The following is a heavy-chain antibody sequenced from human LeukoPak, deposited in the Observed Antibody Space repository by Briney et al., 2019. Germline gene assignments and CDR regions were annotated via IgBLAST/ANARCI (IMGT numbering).Heavy chain of an antibody. D-gene: IGHD6-19*01. CDR3: ARITGYSSGWYGRANWFDP. J-gene: IGHJ5*02. Sequence: SETLSLTCAVYGGSFSGYYWSWIRQPPGEGLEWIGEINHSGSTNYNPSLKSRVTISVDTSKNQFSLKLSSVTAADTAVYYCARITGYSSGWYGRANWFDPWGQGTLVTVSS. CDR1: GGSFSGYY. V-gene: IGHV4-34*01. CDR2: INHSGST.